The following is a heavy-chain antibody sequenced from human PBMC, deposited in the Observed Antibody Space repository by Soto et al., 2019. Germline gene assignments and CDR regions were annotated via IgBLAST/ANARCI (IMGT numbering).Heavy chain of an antibody. Sequence: AGSLRLSCAASGFTFSSYAMSWVRQAPGKGLEWVSAISGSGGSTYYADSVKGRFTISRDNSKNTLYLQMNSLRAEDTAVYYCAKVPGYCSGGSCHGWFDPWGQGTLVTVSS. D-gene: IGHD2-15*01. J-gene: IGHJ5*02. CDR2: ISGSGGST. V-gene: IGHV3-23*01. CDR1: GFTFSSYA. CDR3: AKVPGYCSGGSCHGWFDP.